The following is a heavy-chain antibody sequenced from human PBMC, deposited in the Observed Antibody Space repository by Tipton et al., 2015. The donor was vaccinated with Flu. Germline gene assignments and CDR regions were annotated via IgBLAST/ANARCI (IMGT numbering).Heavy chain of an antibody. CDR1: GFTFSSYS. J-gene: IGHJ3*02. D-gene: IGHD2-21*01. CDR2: ISSSSSYI. Sequence: SLRLSCAASGFTFSSYSMNWVRQAPGKGLEWVSSISSSSSYIYYADSVKGRFTISRDNAKNSLYLQMNSLRAEDTAVYYCARDGSIAVVDITAFDIWGQGTMVTVSS. CDR3: ARDGSIAVVDITAFDI. V-gene: IGHV3-21*01.